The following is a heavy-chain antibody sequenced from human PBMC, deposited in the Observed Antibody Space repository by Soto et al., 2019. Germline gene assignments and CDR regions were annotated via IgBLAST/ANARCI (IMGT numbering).Heavy chain of an antibody. D-gene: IGHD2-15*01. Sequence: SVKVSCKASGFTFTSSAVQWVRQARGQRLEWIGWIVVGSGNTNYAQKFQERVTITRDMSTSTAYMELSSLRSEDTAVYYCAADRGGSRNRLFDYWGQGTLVTVSS. V-gene: IGHV1-58*01. CDR2: IVVGSGNT. CDR1: GFTFTSSA. J-gene: IGHJ4*02. CDR3: AADRGGSRNRLFDY.